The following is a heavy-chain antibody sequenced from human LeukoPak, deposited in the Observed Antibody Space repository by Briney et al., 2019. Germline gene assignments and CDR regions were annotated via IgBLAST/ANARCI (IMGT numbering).Heavy chain of an antibody. CDR1: GGSISSSSYY. D-gene: IGHD1-26*01. V-gene: IGHV4-39*07. CDR2: IHYTGTT. CDR3: ARTGGSFYFYYYMDV. J-gene: IGHJ6*03. Sequence: KPSETLSLTCTVSGGSISSSSYYWGWIRQPPGKGLEWIGSIHYTGTTFYNPSLKSRVTISIDTSKNQFSLKLSSVTAADTAVYYCARTGGSFYFYYYMDVWGKGTTVTVSS.